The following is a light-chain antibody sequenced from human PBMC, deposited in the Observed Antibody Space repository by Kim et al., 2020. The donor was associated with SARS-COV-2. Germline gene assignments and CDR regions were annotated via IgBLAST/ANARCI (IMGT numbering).Light chain of an antibody. Sequence: GQSVTISCTGTSSDVGTYNYVSWYQQHPGKAPKLMIYDVSNRPSGVPDRFSGSTSGNTASLTISGLQAEDEADYYCCSYAGSYTFVFGSGTKVTVL. V-gene: IGLV2-11*01. CDR3: CSYAGSYTFV. CDR2: DVS. CDR1: SSDVGTYNY. J-gene: IGLJ1*01.